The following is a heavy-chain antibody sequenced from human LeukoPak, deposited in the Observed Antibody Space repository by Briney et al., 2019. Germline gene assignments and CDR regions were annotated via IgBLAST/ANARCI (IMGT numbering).Heavy chain of an antibody. CDR1: GFTVSSNY. D-gene: IGHD3-22*01. CDR2: IYSGGST. Sequence: GGSLRLSCAASGFTVSSNYMSWVRQAPGKGLEWVSVIYSGGSTYYADSVKGRFTISRDNAKNSLYLQMNSLRAEGTAVYYCARPRDYYDSSGTGDAFDIWGQGTMVTVSS. V-gene: IGHV3-53*01. J-gene: IGHJ3*02. CDR3: ARPRDYYDSSGTGDAFDI.